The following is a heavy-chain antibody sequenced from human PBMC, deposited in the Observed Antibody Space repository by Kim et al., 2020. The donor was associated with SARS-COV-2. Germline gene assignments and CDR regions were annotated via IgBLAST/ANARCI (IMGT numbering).Heavy chain of an antibody. CDR2: FDPEDGET. CDR1: GYTLTELS. Sequence: ASVKVSCKVSGYTLTELSMHWVRQAPGKGLEWMGGFDPEDGETIYAQKFQGRVTMTEDTSTDTAYMELSSLRSEDTAVYYCATDLPDYKPAVMDAFDIWGQGTMVTVSS. J-gene: IGHJ3*02. D-gene: IGHD4-4*01. V-gene: IGHV1-24*01. CDR3: ATDLPDYKPAVMDAFDI.